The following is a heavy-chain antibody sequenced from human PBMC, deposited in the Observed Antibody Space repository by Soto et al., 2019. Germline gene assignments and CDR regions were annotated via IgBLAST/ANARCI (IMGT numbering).Heavy chain of an antibody. V-gene: IGHV3-13*01. Sequence: GGSVRLSXEASGFTFSGFDMHWVRQPTGKGLEWVSSIGTAGDTYYAVSVKGRFTISRDNAKNSLSLQMNSLRAGDMAVYFCAKSQEIGTHFFDSWGQGTQVTVSS. J-gene: IGHJ4*02. D-gene: IGHD6-13*01. CDR2: IGTAGDT. CDR3: AKSQEIGTHFFDS. CDR1: GFTFSGFD.